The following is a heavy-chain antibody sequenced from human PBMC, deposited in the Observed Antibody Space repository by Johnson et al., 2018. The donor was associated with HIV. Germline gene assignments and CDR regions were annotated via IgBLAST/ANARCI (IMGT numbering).Heavy chain of an antibody. CDR3: VRPHAFDI. CDR2: IQYDASNK. J-gene: IGHJ3*02. V-gene: IGHV3-30*02. Sequence: QVQLVESGGGVVQPGGSLRLDCAASAFTFSRHVMYWVRQAPGKGLEWVAVIQYDASNKKYADSVKGRFTISRANSKNTLQMNSLRAEDTAVYYCVRPHAFDIWGQGTMVTVSS. CDR1: AFTFSRHV.